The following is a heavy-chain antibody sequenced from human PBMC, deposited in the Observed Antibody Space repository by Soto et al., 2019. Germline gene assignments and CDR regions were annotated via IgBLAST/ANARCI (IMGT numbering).Heavy chain of an antibody. Sequence: QEQLVESGGGAVQPGRSLRLSCVASGFTFRSYGMHWVRQAPGEGLEWVAGISYDESEKYYEDSVKGRFTVSRDNGTNTLFLQITSLRVEDSALYFCGKEGYSYGTPPAAFDVWGQVTMVTVSS. CDR2: ISYDESEK. CDR3: GKEGYSYGTPPAAFDV. D-gene: IGHD5-18*01. J-gene: IGHJ3*01. CDR1: GFTFRSYG. V-gene: IGHV3-30*18.